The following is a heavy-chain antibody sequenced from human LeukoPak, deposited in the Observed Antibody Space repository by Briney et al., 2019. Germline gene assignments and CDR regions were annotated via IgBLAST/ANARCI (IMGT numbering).Heavy chain of an antibody. CDR2: TSYDGSNK. J-gene: IGHJ5*02. CDR1: GYTFTGYY. D-gene: IGHD2-21*02. V-gene: IGHV3-30*18. Sequence: SCKASGYTFTGYYMHWVRQAPGKGLEWVAVTSYDGSNKYYADSVKGRFTISRDNSKNTLYLQMNSLRAEDTAVYYCAKGRGVPYEVVTAILDPWGQGTLVTVSS. CDR3: AKGRGVPYEVVTAILDP.